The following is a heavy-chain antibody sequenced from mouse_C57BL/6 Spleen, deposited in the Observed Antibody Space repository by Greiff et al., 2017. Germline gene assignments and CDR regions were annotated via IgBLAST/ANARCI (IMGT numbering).Heavy chain of an antibody. CDR2: IHPSSGYT. J-gene: IGHJ2*01. V-gene: IGHV1-7*01. CDR3: ARMVDY. Sequence: VQLQQSGAELAKPGASVKLSCKASGYTFTSYWMHWVKQRPGQGLEWIGYIHPSSGYTKYNQKFKDKATLTADTSSSTAYMQLSSLTYEDSAVYYCARMVDYWGQGTTRTVSS. CDR1: GYTFTSYW. D-gene: IGHD1-1*02.